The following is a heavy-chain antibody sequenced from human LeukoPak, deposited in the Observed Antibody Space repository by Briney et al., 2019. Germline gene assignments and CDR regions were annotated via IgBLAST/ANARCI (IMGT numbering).Heavy chain of an antibody. Sequence: GGSLRLSCAASGFTFSHYAMSWVRQAPGKGLEWVSAVSGSGGSTYYADSVKGRFTISRDNSKNTLYLQMNSLRAEDTAIYYCARDHNWGRGNWFDPWGQGTLVTVSS. CDR3: ARDHNWGRGNWFDP. V-gene: IGHV3-23*01. D-gene: IGHD7-27*01. J-gene: IGHJ5*02. CDR2: VSGSGGST. CDR1: GFTFSHYA.